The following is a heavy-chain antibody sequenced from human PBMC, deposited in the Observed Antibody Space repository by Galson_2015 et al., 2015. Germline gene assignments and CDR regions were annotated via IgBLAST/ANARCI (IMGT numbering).Heavy chain of an antibody. CDR2: ISGSGGST. CDR1: GGTFSSYA. Sequence: SCKASGGTFSSYAMSWVRQAPGKGLEWVSAISGSGGSTYYADSVKGRFTISRDNSKNTLYLQMNSLRAEDTAVYYCAKVLRPYCSSTSCYAGLFDYWGQGTLVTVSS. D-gene: IGHD2-2*01. J-gene: IGHJ4*02. CDR3: AKVLRPYCSSTSCYAGLFDY. V-gene: IGHV3-23*01.